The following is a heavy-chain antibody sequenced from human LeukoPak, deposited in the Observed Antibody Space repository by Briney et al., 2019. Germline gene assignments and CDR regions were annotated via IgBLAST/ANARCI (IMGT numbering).Heavy chain of an antibody. J-gene: IGHJ4*02. D-gene: IGHD6-19*01. CDR3: AVESGSTGFLHFDY. Sequence: SVKVSCKASGGTFSSYAISWVRQAPGQGLEWMGRIIPIFGTANYAQKCQGRVTITTDESTSTAYMELSSLRSEDTAVYYCAVESGSTGFLHFDYWGQGTLVTVSS. CDR1: GGTFSSYA. CDR2: IIPIFGTA. V-gene: IGHV1-69*05.